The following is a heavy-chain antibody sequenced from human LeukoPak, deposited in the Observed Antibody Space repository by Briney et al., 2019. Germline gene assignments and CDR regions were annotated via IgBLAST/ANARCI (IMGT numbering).Heavy chain of an antibody. V-gene: IGHV3-74*01. CDR1: GFIFSSYW. J-gene: IGHJ3*01. CDR3: VRDRPAKYFGASVDAFDL. D-gene: IGHD4/OR15-4a*01. Sequence: PGGSLRLSCAASGFIFSSYWMHWVRQAPGKGLAWVSRINSDASNTNYADSVKGRFTISRDNAKSTLFLQMNSLRAEDTAVYYCVRDRPAKYFGASVDAFDLWGQGTMVTVSS. CDR2: INSDASNT.